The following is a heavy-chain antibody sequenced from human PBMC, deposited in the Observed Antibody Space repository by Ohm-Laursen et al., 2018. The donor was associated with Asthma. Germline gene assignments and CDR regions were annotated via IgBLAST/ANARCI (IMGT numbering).Heavy chain of an antibody. CDR3: ASIQGYSYGPDY. J-gene: IGHJ4*02. CDR2: ISIGSTTI. Sequence: SLRLSCAASGFTFRNYGMNWVRQAPGKGLEWVSYISIGSTTIHYADSVKGRFTISRDDGKNSLYLQMNSLRDEDTAVYYCASIQGYSYGPDYWGQGTLVTVSS. V-gene: IGHV3-48*02. CDR1: GFTFRNYG. D-gene: IGHD5-18*01.